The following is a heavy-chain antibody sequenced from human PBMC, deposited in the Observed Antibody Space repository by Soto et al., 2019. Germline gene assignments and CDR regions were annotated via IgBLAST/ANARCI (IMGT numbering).Heavy chain of an antibody. D-gene: IGHD2-8*01. CDR1: GYTFTSYG. V-gene: IGHV1-18*01. Sequence: ASVKVSCKASGYTFTSYGISWVRQAPGQGLEWMGWISAYNGNTNYAQKLQGRVTMTTDTSTSTAYMELRSLRSDDTAVYYCARSQLGYCTNGVCYTLIEKAFDIWGQGTMVTVS. CDR2: ISAYNGNT. CDR3: ARSQLGYCTNGVCYTLIEKAFDI. J-gene: IGHJ3*02.